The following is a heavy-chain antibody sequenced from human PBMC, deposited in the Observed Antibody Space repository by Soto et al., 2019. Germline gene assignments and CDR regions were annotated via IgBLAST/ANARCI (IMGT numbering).Heavy chain of an antibody. D-gene: IGHD3-3*02. V-gene: IGHV1-69*12. CDR1: GGTFSTSA. J-gene: IGHJ6*02. CDR2: IMPIFRTA. CDR3: ARDKDRAQLGRNYYYIMDV. Sequence: QVQVVQSGAEVKKPGSSVKVSCKTSGGTFSTSAISWVRQAPGQGLEWMGGIMPIFRTADYAQKFQGRVIITADDSTTKANLELSSLRSEDTAVYYCARDKDRAQLGRNYYYIMDVWGQGTTVTVTS.